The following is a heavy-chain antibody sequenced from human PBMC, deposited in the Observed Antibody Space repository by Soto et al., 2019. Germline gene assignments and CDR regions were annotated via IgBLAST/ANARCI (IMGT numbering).Heavy chain of an antibody. Sequence: ASVKVSCKASGGTFSSYAISWVRQAPGQGLEWMGGIIPIFGTANYAQKFQGRVTITADESTSTAYMELSSLRSEDTAVYYCARVSTIFGVVPTYYYYGMDVWGQGTTVTVSS. CDR2: IIPIFGTA. V-gene: IGHV1-69*13. D-gene: IGHD3-3*01. CDR3: ARVSTIFGVVPTYYYYGMDV. CDR1: GGTFSSYA. J-gene: IGHJ6*02.